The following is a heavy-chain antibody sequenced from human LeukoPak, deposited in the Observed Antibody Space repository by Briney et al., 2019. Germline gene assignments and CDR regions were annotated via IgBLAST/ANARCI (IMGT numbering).Heavy chain of an antibody. J-gene: IGHJ5*02. CDR2: INHSGST. CDR3: ARGGWILRRYGDYVYSWFDP. D-gene: IGHD4-17*01. Sequence: PSETLSLTCAVYGGSFSGYYWSWIRQPPGKGLEWIGEINHSGSTNYNPSLKSRVTISVDTSENQFSLKLSSVTAADTAVYYCARGGWILRRYGDYVYSWFDPWGQGTLVTVSS. CDR1: GGSFSGYY. V-gene: IGHV4-34*01.